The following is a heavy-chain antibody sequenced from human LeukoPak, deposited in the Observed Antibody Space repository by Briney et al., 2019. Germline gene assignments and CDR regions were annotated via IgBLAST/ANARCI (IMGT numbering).Heavy chain of an antibody. CDR2: TVSRGTT. Sequence: GRSLRLSCVASGFTFTSDAMNWVRQAPGKGLEWVSSTVSRGTTQYVDSVKGRFTVSRDTSKNTLYLQMNSLRADDTAVYYCAKCSTSAYTTGWCNWIDPWGQGTLVTVSS. CDR1: GFTFTSDA. CDR3: AKCSTSAYTTGWCNWIDP. D-gene: IGHD6-19*01. J-gene: IGHJ5*02. V-gene: IGHV3-23*01.